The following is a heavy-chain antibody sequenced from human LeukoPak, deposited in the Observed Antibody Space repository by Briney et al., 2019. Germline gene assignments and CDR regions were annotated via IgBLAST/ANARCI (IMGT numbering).Heavy chain of an antibody. Sequence: KPSETLSLTCTVSGGSISSSSYYWGWIRQPPGKGLEWIGSIYYCGSTYYNPSLKSRVTISVDTSKNQFSLKLSSVTAADTAVYYCASSKAGIAAAVSWGQGTLVTVSS. J-gene: IGHJ5*02. CDR1: GGSISSSSYY. V-gene: IGHV4-39*07. CDR3: ASSKAGIAAAVS. D-gene: IGHD6-13*01. CDR2: IYYCGST.